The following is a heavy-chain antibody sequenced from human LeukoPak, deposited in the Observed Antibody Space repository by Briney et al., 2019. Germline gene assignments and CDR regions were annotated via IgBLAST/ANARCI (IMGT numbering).Heavy chain of an antibody. CDR3: AKDPGYSYGRYYYMDV. D-gene: IGHD5-18*01. Sequence: PGGSLRLSCAASGFTFSSYAMSWVRQAPGKGLEWVSAISGSGGSTYYADSVKGRFTISRDNSKNTLYLQMNSLRAEDTTVYYCAKDPGYSYGRYYYMDVWGKGTTVTVSS. V-gene: IGHV3-23*01. CDR2: ISGSGGST. CDR1: GFTFSSYA. J-gene: IGHJ6*03.